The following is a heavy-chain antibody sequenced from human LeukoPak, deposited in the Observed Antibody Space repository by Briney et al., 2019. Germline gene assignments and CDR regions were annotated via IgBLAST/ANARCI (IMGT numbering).Heavy chain of an antibody. V-gene: IGHV3-7*04. CDR3: ARGVENWNSPIDY. J-gene: IGHJ4*02. Sequence: QPGGSLRLSCAASGFTLSSYWMSWVRQAPGKGLEWVANIKEDGSEKYYVDSVKGRFTISRDNSKNTLYLQMNSLRAEDTAVYYRARGVENWNSPIDYWGQGTLVTVSS. CDR2: IKEDGSEK. CDR1: GFTLSSYW. D-gene: IGHD1-7*01.